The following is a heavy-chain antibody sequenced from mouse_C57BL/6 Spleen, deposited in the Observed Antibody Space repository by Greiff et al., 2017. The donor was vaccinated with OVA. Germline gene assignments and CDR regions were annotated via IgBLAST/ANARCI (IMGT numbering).Heavy chain of an antibody. Sequence: VKLEESGPGLVAPSQSLSITCTVSGFSLTSYGVHWVRQPPGKGLSWLVVIWSDGSTTYNSALKSRLSISKDNSKSQVFLKMNSLQTDDTAMYYCATYSNYDYAMDYWGQGTSVTVSS. CDR2: IWSDGST. D-gene: IGHD2-5*01. J-gene: IGHJ4*01. V-gene: IGHV2-6*03. CDR3: ATYSNYDYAMDY. CDR1: GFSLTSYG.